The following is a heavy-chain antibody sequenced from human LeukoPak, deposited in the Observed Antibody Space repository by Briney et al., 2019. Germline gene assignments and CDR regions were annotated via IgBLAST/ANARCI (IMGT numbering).Heavy chain of an antibody. CDR1: GYHFATYW. D-gene: IGHD3-10*01. Sequence: GESLQISCKGSGYHFATYWIGWVRQLPGKGLELMGIIYPGDSDTSYSPSFQGQITLSADKSTSTPYLQWTSLKVSDPATSYGAGSPPGTMGRGNGIDVWGQGTPVTVSS. CDR2: IYPGDSDT. V-gene: IGHV5-51*01. CDR3: AGSPPGTMGRGNGIDV. J-gene: IGHJ6*02.